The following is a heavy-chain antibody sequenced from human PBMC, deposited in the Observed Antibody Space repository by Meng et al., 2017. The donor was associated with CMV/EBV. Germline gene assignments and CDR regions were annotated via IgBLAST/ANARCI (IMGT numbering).Heavy chain of an antibody. CDR2: LYSGGSST. CDR3: AKALAGTGPFQH. D-gene: IGHD6-19*01. J-gene: IGHJ1*01. V-gene: IGHV3-23*03. CDR1: GFTFSNAW. Sequence: GGSLRLSCAASGFTFSNAWMSWVRQAPGKGLEWVSVLYSGGSSTNYADSVKGRFTISRDKSKNTLYLQMNSLRAEDTAVYYCAKALAGTGPFQHWGQGTLVTVSS.